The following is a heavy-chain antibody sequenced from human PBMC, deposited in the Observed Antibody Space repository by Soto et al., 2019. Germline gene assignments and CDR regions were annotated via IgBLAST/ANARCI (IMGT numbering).Heavy chain of an antibody. J-gene: IGHJ4*02. CDR2: ISSTADGT. V-gene: IGHV3-23*01. CDR1: GFTFSNYA. CDR3: AQAISRERQIDY. Sequence: DVKLLESGGGLVQPGGSLRLSCAASGFTFSNYAMGWVRQAPGKGLEWVSTISSTADGTDYADSVKGRFTISRDNSKNTLYLQMNSLRAEDTAVYYCAQAISRERQIDYWGQGTLVTVSS. D-gene: IGHD1-26*01.